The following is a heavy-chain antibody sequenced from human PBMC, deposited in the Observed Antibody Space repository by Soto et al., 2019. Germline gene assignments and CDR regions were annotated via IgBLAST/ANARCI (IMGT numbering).Heavy chain of an antibody. J-gene: IGHJ3*02. Sequence: PGGSLRLSCAASGFTFSSYAMHWVRQAPGKGLEWVAVISYDGSNKYYADSVKGRFTISRDNSKNTLYLQMNSLRAEDTAVYYCARDPPAYCGGDCYSAIDAFDIWGQGTMVTVSS. D-gene: IGHD2-21*02. CDR2: ISYDGSNK. V-gene: IGHV3-30-3*01. CDR1: GFTFSSYA. CDR3: ARDPPAYCGGDCYSAIDAFDI.